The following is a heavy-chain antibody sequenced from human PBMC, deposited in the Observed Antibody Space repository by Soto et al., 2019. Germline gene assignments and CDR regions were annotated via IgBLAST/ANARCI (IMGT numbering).Heavy chain of an antibody. CDR2: INSDGTGT. CDR3: ARDIFGSMEN. Sequence: GGSLRLSCTASGFTFSNFWMHWVRQAPGKGLVYVSRINSDGTGTSYADSVKGRFTISRDNAKNTLYLQMNSLRGEDTAVYYCARDIFGSMENWGQGTLVTVSS. J-gene: IGHJ4*02. V-gene: IGHV3-74*01. D-gene: IGHD3-10*02. CDR1: GFTFSNFW.